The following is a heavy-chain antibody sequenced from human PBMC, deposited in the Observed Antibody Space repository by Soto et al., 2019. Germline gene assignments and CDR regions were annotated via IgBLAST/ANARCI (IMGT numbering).Heavy chain of an antibody. V-gene: IGHV1-18*01. CDR2: ISASNGNT. Sequence: APVKFSCKALVYTFTVYVSGGGRKPPEKGLEWMGWISASNGNTNYAQKLQGRVTITTDTSTTKANMKLRSLRPDDTAVYYCASSHDIGWYAEYYYYGMDVWGQGTTVTVSS. CDR1: VYTFTVYV. J-gene: IGHJ6*02. CDR3: ASSHDIGWYAEYYYYGMDV. D-gene: IGHD6-19*01.